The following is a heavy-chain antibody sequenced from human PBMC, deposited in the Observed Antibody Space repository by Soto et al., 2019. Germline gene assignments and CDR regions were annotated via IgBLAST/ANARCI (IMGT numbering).Heavy chain of an antibody. J-gene: IGHJ4*02. CDR3: EKDWGDSSSWSPFDY. Sequence: EVQLVESGGGLVQPGRSLRLSCAASGFTFDDYAMHWVRQAPGKGLEWVSGISWNSGSIGYADSVKGRFTISRDNAKNSLYLKMNSLRAEDPAFYYCEKDWGDSSSWSPFDYWGQGTLVPVSS. D-gene: IGHD6-13*01. CDR2: ISWNSGSI. CDR1: GFTFDDYA. V-gene: IGHV3-9*01.